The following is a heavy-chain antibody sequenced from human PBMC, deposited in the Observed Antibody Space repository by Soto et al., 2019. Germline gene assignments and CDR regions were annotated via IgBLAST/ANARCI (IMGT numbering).Heavy chain of an antibody. J-gene: IGHJ4*02. CDR3: ARELNTDPSAYYSFAY. V-gene: IGHV1-18*01. CDR2: VSTNNADT. CDR1: GYTFTAYG. Sequence: ASEKVSCKTSGYTFTAYGLAWLRQAPGQRPEWMGWVSTNNADTNYAQKFQGRVTMTTETSTRTTYMELRSLRSDDTAVYYCARELNTDPSAYYSFAYWGQGTLVTVSS. D-gene: IGHD3-22*01.